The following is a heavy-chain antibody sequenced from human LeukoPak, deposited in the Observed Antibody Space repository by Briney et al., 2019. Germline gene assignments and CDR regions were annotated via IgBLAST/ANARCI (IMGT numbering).Heavy chain of an antibody. J-gene: IGHJ4*02. D-gene: IGHD5-18*01. CDR2: ISSSGSTI. V-gene: IGHV3-11*04. Sequence: XCAXSGFXFXDYYMSWIRQAPGKGLEWVSYISSSGSTIYYADSVKGRFTISRDNAKNSLYLQMNSPRAEDTAVYYCARDSDIQPRRWGQGTLVTVSS. CDR3: ARDSDIQPRR. CDR1: GFXFXDYY.